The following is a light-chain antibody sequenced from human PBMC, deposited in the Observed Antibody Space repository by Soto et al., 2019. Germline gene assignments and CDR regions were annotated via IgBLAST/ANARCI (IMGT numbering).Light chain of an antibody. CDR3: QQYGSSPIT. CDR1: QSVSSSY. Sequence: EIVLTQSPGTLSLSPGERATLSCRASQSVSSSYLAWYQQKPGQAPRPLIYGASSRATGIPDGFSGSGSGTGFSPTISRLEPVDFEVYYCQQYGSSPITFGQGTRLEIK. CDR2: GAS. J-gene: IGKJ5*01. V-gene: IGKV3-20*01.